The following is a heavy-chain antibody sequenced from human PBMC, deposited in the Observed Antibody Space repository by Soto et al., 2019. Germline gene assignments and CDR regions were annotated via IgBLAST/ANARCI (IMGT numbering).Heavy chain of an antibody. Sequence: GGSLRLSCVASVIIFRNYAMSWVRQAPGKGLEWVSGISGSGDSTNYAESVKGRFTISRDNSKNTVYLQMNSLGAEDTAVYYCATRNYYDTSGYYYWYYFDFWGQGVLVTVSS. J-gene: IGHJ4*02. CDR2: ISGSGDST. D-gene: IGHD3-22*01. CDR3: ATRNYYDTSGYYYWYYFDF. V-gene: IGHV3-23*01. CDR1: VIIFRNYA.